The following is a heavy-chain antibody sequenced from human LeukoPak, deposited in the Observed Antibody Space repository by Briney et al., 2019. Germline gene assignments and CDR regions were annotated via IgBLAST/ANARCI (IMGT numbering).Heavy chain of an antibody. J-gene: IGHJ6*03. Sequence: PSETLSLTCTVSGGSISSSSYYWGWIRQPPGKGLEWIGSIYYSGSTYYNPSLKSRVTISVDTSKNQFSLKLSSVTAADTAVYYCARELKPRRYGSGRNYYMDVWGKGTTVTVSS. CDR1: GGSISSSSYY. CDR2: IYYSGST. D-gene: IGHD3-10*01. V-gene: IGHV4-39*07. CDR3: ARELKPRRYGSGRNYYMDV.